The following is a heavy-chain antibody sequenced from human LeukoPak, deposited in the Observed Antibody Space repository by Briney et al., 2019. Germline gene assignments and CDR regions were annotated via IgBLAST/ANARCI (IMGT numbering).Heavy chain of an antibody. V-gene: IGHV3-23*01. CDR1: GFTFSNYA. CDR3: AKDGGVWFGESNDY. J-gene: IGHJ4*02. CDR2: ISGSGSST. D-gene: IGHD3-10*01. Sequence: GGSLRLSCAASGFTFSNYAMSWVRQAPGKGLEWVSAISGSGSSTYYADSVKGRFTISRDNSKNTLYLQMNSLRAEDTAVYYCAKDGGVWFGESNDYWGQGTLVTVSS.